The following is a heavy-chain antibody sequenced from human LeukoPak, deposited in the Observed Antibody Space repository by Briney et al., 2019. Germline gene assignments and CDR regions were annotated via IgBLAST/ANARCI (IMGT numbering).Heavy chain of an antibody. D-gene: IGHD3-22*01. CDR3: ARDYYYDSSGYHPAEYFNH. J-gene: IGHJ1*01. CDR2: IIPIFGTT. CDR1: GGTFSSYG. V-gene: IGHV1-69*06. Sequence: SVKVSCKASGGTFSSYGISWVRQAPGQGLEWMARIIPIFGTTNYAQNFQGRVTITADTSTSIAYMDLRSLRSEDTAVYYCARDYYYDSSGYHPAEYFNHWGQGTLVTVSS.